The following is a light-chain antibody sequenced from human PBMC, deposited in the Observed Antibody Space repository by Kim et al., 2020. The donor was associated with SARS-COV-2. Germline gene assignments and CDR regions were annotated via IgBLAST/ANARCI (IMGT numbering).Light chain of an antibody. Sequence: QPVLTQSPSASASLGASVKLTCTLSSGHSSYAIAWHQQQPEKGPRYLMKLNSDGSHSKGDGIPDRFSGSSSGAERYLTISSLQSEDEADYYCQTWGTGIYVVFGGGTQLT. CDR2: LNSDGSH. CDR3: QTWGTGIYVV. J-gene: IGLJ2*01. CDR1: SGHSSYA. V-gene: IGLV4-69*01.